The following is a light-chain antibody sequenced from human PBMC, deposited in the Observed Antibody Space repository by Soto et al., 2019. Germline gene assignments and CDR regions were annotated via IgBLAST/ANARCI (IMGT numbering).Light chain of an antibody. CDR2: DAS. Sequence: DIQLTQSPSFLSAAIGDSVTITCRASQGISSYLAWYQQKPGKAPKLLIYDASTLQSGVPSRFSGSGSGTEFTLTISSLQPEDFATYYCQQLDSYPITFGQGTRLEIK. V-gene: IGKV1-9*01. CDR1: QGISSY. J-gene: IGKJ5*01. CDR3: QQLDSYPIT.